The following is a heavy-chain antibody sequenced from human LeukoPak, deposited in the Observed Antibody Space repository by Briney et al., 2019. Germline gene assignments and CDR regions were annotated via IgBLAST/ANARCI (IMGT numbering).Heavy chain of an antibody. D-gene: IGHD3-22*01. CDR3: ARGRPTMIVDC. V-gene: IGHV1-8*03. J-gene: IGHJ4*02. CDR2: MNPNSGNT. CDR1: GYTFTSYD. Sequence: ASVKVSCKASGYTFTSYDINWVRQATGQGLEWMGWMNPNSGNTGYAQKFQGSVTITRNTSISTAYMELSSLRSEDTAVYYCARGRPTMIVDCWGQGTLVTVSS.